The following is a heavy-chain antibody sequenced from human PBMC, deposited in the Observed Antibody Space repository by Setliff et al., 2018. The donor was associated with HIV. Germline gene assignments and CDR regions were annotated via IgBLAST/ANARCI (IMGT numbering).Heavy chain of an antibody. D-gene: IGHD3-10*01. Sequence: SETLSLTCTVSGGFISSGTYYWSWIRQPAGKGLEWIGRIYTSGSTNYSPSLKSRVTISVDTSKNQFSLKLSSVTAADTAVYYCASSPDSMVRARGEAFDIWGQGTMVTVSS. J-gene: IGHJ3*02. CDR1: GGFISSGTYY. V-gene: IGHV4-61*02. CDR3: ASSPDSMVRARGEAFDI. CDR2: IYTSGST.